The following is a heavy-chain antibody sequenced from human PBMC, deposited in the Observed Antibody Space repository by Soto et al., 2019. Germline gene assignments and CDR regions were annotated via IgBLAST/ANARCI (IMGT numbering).Heavy chain of an antibody. V-gene: IGHV1-3*01. J-gene: IGHJ5*02. CDR1: GYTFTSYA. CDR2: INAGNGNT. Sequence: ASVKVSCKASGYTFTSYAMHWVRQAPGQRLEWMGWINAGNGNTKYSQKFQGRVTITRDTSASTAYMELSSLRSEDTAVYYCARERYSSSSGRNWFDPSGQATLVTVSS. D-gene: IGHD6-6*01. CDR3: ARERYSSSSGRNWFDP.